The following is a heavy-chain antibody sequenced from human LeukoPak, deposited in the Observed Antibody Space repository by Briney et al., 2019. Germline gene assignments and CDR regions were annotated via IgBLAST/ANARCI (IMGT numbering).Heavy chain of an antibody. V-gene: IGHV4-59*01. J-gene: IGHJ4*02. CDR1: GGSLSNYY. CDR3: ARMSRTYFDY. Sequence: SETLSLTCTVSGGSLSNYYWNWIRHPPGKGLEWIGYIYYSGSTNYNPSLKSRVTISVDTSKNQFSLKLNSVTAADTAVCYCARMSRTYFDYWGQGTLVTVSS. CDR2: IYYSGST.